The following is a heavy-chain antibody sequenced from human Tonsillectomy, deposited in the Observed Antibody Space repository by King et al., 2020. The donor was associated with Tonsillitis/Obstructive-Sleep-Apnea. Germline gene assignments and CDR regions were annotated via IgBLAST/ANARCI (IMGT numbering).Heavy chain of an antibody. CDR1: GGSISGFY. Sequence: VQLQESGPGLVKPSETLSLTCTVSGGSISGFYWSWIRQPPGKGLEWIGYIYHSGSTNYNPSLKSRVTISVDKSKNQFSLKLSSGTAADTAVYYCGMTDIGGPQIDHWGQGTLVTVSS. V-gene: IGHV4-59*03. CDR2: IYHSGST. D-gene: IGHD2-15*01. CDR3: GMTDIGGPQIDH. J-gene: IGHJ4*02.